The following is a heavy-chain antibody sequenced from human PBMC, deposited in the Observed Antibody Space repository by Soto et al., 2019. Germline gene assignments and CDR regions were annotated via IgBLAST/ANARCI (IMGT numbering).Heavy chain of an antibody. CDR2: ISAYNGNT. CDR3: ARVPPVDIPHPDNWFDP. Sequence: GASVKVSCKSSGYTFTSYGISWLRQAPGQGLEWMGWISAYNGNTNYAQKLQGRVTMTTDTSTSTAYMELRSLRSDDTAVYYCARVPPVDIPHPDNWFDPWGQGTLVTVSS. CDR1: GYTFTSYG. D-gene: IGHD6-19*01. V-gene: IGHV1-18*04. J-gene: IGHJ5*02.